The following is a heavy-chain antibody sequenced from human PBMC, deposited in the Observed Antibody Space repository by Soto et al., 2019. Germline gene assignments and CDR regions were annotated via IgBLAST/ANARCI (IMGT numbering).Heavy chain of an antibody. D-gene: IGHD2-15*01. CDR3: ARTCRSGGSCYHEY. Sequence: ASVKVSCKASGYTFSSFGINWVRQGPGQGLEWVGWVSVYNDDTKYAQNFQGRVTLTTDTSTSTTYMEVGSLRSDDTAVYYCARTCRSGGSCYHEYWGEGTLVTVSS. CDR1: GYTFSSFG. J-gene: IGHJ4*02. CDR2: VSVYNDDT. V-gene: IGHV1-18*01.